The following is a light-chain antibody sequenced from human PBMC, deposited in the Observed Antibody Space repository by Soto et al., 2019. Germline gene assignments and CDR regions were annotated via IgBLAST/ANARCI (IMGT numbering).Light chain of an antibody. CDR3: VSYTSSNTWV. J-gene: IGLJ3*02. CDR1: SSDVGGYNY. Sequence: QSALTQPASMSGSPGQSITISCTGTSSDVGGYNYVSWYQQHPGKAPKLMIYEVTDRPSGVSNRFSGSKSGNTASLTISGLQVEDEADYYCVSYTSSNTWVFGGGTKVTVL. V-gene: IGLV2-14*01. CDR2: EVT.